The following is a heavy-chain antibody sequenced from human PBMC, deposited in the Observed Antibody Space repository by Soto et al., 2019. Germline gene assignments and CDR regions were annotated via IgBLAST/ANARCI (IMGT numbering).Heavy chain of an antibody. V-gene: IGHV1-2*02. D-gene: IGHD6-19*01. Sequence: ASLKVSCNASGYTFTGYYMHWVRQAPGQGLEWMGCLNTKSDVKNYAQKLQGRVNMTRDTSISTAYMELSRLRSDDTAVYYCARDNLANRGRTTVAGPXWGQATLVTVSX. CDR1: GYTFTGYY. CDR2: LNTKSDVK. J-gene: IGHJ4*02. CDR3: ARDNLANRGRTTVAGPX.